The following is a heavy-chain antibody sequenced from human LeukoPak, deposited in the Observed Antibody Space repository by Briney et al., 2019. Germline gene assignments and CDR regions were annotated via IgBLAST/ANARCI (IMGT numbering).Heavy chain of an antibody. CDR1: GYSISSGYY. V-gene: IGHV4-38-2*02. J-gene: IGHJ4*02. CDR2: INHSGST. CDR3: ARGSCSGYYFYFDY. D-gene: IGHD3-22*01. Sequence: SETLSLTCTVSGYSISSGYYWGWIRQPPGKGLERIGSINHSGSTNYNPPLKSRVTISVDTSKNQFSLKLSSVTAADTAVYYCARGSCSGYYFYFDYWGQGTLVTVSS.